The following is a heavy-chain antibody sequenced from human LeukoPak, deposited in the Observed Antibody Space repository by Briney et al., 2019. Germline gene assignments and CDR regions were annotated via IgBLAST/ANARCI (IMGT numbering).Heavy chain of an antibody. J-gene: IGHJ4*02. D-gene: IGHD5-12*01. CDR2: NYHSGST. V-gene: IGHV4-4*02. CDR1: GDSISSSNW. Sequence: SETLSLTCAVSGDSISSSNWWSWVRQPPGKGLEWIGENYHSGSTNYNPSLKSRVTISVNTSKNQFSLKLSSVTAADTAVYYCARGYSGYLRYFDYWGQGTLVTVSS. CDR3: ARGYSGYLRYFDY.